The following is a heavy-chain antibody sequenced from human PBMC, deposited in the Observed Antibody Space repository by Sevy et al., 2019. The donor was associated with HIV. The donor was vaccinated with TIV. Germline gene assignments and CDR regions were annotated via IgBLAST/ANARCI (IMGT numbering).Heavy chain of an antibody. V-gene: IGHV3-7*03. D-gene: IGHD2-2*01. Sequence: GGSLRLSCTASGFSFNMYWMSWVRQPPGQGLEWVAHIKRDGSEKYYVDSVKGRFTISRDNAKNALYRQMNSLRAEDTSVYYCARDCSSTSCLWGLDVWGQGTTVTVSS. CDR3: ARDCSSTSCLWGLDV. CDR1: GFSFNMYW. CDR2: IKRDGSEK. J-gene: IGHJ6*02.